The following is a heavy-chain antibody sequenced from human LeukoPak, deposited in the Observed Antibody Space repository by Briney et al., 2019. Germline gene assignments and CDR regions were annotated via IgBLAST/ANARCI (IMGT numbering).Heavy chain of an antibody. J-gene: IGHJ2*01. CDR3: ARDLILKAPGIAVAGYWYFDL. CDR1: GGSFSGYY. D-gene: IGHD6-19*01. Sequence: PSETLSLTCAVYGGSFSGYYWSWIRQPPGKGLEWIGEINHSGSTNYNPSLKSRVTISVDTSKNQFSLKLSSVTAADTAVYYCARDLILKAPGIAVAGYWYFDLWGRGTLVTVSS. V-gene: IGHV4-34*01. CDR2: INHSGST.